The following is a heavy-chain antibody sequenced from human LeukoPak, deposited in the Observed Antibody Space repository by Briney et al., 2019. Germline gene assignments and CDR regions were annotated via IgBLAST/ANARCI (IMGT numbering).Heavy chain of an antibody. CDR3: ARGTGYGVFDY. D-gene: IGHD1-14*01. Sequence: GGSLRLSCAASGFTLSSYWMHWVRQAPGKGLVWVSRITGYGSSTSYADSVKGRFTISRDNAKNTLYLQMNSLRAEDTAVYYCARGTGYGVFDYWGQGTLVTVSS. CDR1: GFTLSSYW. J-gene: IGHJ4*02. V-gene: IGHV3-74*01. CDR2: ITGYGSST.